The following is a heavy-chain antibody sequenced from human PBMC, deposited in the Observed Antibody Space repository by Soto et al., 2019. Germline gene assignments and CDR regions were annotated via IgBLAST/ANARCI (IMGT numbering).Heavy chain of an antibody. Sequence: QVQLVESGGGVVQPGRSLRLSCAASGFTFSTYGMHWVRRAPGKGLEWVAVIWHDGSNKYYADSVKGRFTISRDNSKNTLYLQMNSLGAEDTAVYYCARDSLSGTYYLDCWGQGTLVTVSS. CDR2: IWHDGSNK. CDR3: ARDSLSGTYYLDC. CDR1: GFTFSTYG. J-gene: IGHJ4*02. D-gene: IGHD1-26*01. V-gene: IGHV3-33*01.